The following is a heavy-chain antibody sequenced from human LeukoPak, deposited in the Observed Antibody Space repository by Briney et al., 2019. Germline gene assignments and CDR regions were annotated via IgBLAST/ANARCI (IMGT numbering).Heavy chain of an antibody. CDR3: AKDRLRTSS. CDR2: ISSTDAGT. CDR1: GFSLSSYA. D-gene: IGHD4-17*01. V-gene: IGHV3-23*01. Sequence: GGSLRLSCAASGFSLSSYAMSWVRQAPGKGLEWVSAISSTDAGTYHADSVRGRFTISRDSSKNTLYLQMNSLRAEDTAVYYCAKDRLRTSSWGQGTMVTVSS. J-gene: IGHJ3*01.